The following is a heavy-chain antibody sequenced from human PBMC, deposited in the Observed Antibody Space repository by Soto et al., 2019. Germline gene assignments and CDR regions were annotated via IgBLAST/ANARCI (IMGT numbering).Heavy chain of an antibody. J-gene: IGHJ4*02. Sequence: ASVKVSCKASGYTFTSYGISWVRQGPGQGLEWMGWISAYNGNTNYAQKLQGRVTMTTDTSTSTAYMELRSLRSVDTAVYYCARSITIFGVVPYYFDYWGQGTLVTVSS. V-gene: IGHV1-18*04. CDR3: ARSITIFGVVPYYFDY. CDR1: GYTFTSYG. CDR2: ISAYNGNT. D-gene: IGHD3-3*01.